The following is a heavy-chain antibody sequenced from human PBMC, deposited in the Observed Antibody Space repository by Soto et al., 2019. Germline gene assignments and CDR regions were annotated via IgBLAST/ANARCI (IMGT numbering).Heavy chain of an antibody. CDR1: GYTFTSYG. D-gene: IGHD3-16*02. CDR3: ARAAPTNYDYVWGSYRYALDY. J-gene: IGHJ4*02. V-gene: IGHV1-18*01. Sequence: ASVKVSCKASGYTFTSYGISWVRQAPGQGLEWMGWISAYNGNTNYAQKLQGRVTMATDTSTSTACMELRSLRSDDTAVYYCARAAPTNYDYVWGSYRYALDYWGQGTLVTVSS. CDR2: ISAYNGNT.